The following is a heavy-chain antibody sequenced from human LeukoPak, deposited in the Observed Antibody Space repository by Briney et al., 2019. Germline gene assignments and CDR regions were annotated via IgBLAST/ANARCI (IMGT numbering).Heavy chain of an antibody. CDR2: IRYDGSNE. CDR3: AKDWGFGNYQPVDY. D-gene: IGHD4-11*01. J-gene: IGHJ4*02. V-gene: IGHV3-30*02. CDR1: RFTFSAHG. Sequence: PGGSLRLSCAASRFTFSAHGMHWVRQAPGKGLEWVSFIRYDGSNEYYADSVKDRFTISRDNSKNTLYLQMNSLRAEDTAVYCCAKDWGFGNYQPVDYWGQGTLVTVSS.